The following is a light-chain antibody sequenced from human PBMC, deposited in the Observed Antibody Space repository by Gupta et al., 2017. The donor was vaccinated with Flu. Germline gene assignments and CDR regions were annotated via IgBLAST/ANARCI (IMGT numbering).Light chain of an antibody. CDR1: HDISTY. J-gene: IGKJ4*01. CDR2: YTS. V-gene: IGKV1-33*01. Sequence: DIQMTQSPSSLSASVGDGVTITCRANHDISTYLNWYQQKPGQAPKLLIYYTSHLESGVPYRFSGSGSETDFTLTISSLQADDVATYYCQHYDNTPLTFGRGTKVEV. CDR3: QHYDNTPLT.